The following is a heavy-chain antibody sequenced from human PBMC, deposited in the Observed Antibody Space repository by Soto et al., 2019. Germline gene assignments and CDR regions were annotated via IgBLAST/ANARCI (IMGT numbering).Heavy chain of an antibody. CDR1: GGSFSSFV. CDR3: ARPRRYYYDSSGQFDY. V-gene: IGHV1-69*12. CDR2: IIPIFGAT. D-gene: IGHD3-22*01. J-gene: IGHJ4*02. Sequence: QVQLVQSGAEVKKPGSSVKVSCKASGGSFSSFVISWVRQAPGQGLEWMGRIIPIFGATNYTQKFQGRVMINADEATSTAYMELSRLRSEDTAVYFCARPRRYYYDSSGQFDYWGQGTLVTVSS.